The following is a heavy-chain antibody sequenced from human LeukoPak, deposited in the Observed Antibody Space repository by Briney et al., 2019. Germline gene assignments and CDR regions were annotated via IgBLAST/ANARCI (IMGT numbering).Heavy chain of an antibody. CDR2: IIPIFGTA. CDR3: ESEWTSGSYGGYFDY. CDR1: GGTFSSYA. J-gene: IGHJ4*02. V-gene: IGHV1-69*05. D-gene: IGHD1-26*01. Sequence: ASVKVSCKASGGTFSSYAISWVRQAPGQGLEWMGGIIPIFGTANYAQKFQGRVTITTDESTSTAYMELSSLRSEDTAVYYCESEWTSGSYGGYFDYWGQGTLVTISS.